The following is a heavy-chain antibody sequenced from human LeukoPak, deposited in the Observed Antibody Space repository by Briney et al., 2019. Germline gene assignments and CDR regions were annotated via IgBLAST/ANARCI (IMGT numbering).Heavy chain of an antibody. D-gene: IGHD3-10*01. V-gene: IGHV1-69*13. Sequence: ASVKVSCKASGYTFTSYYMHWVRQAPGQGLEWMGGIIPIFGTANYAQKFQGRVTITADESTSTAYMELSSLRSEDTAVYYCARGAGILWFGEIRSYYMDVWGKGTTVTISS. CDR3: ARGAGILWFGEIRSYYMDV. J-gene: IGHJ6*03. CDR1: GYTFTSYY. CDR2: IIPIFGTA.